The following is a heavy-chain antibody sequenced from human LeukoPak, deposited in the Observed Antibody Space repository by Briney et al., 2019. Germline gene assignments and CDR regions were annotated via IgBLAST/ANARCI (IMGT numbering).Heavy chain of an antibody. J-gene: IGHJ4*02. CDR3: AKDRYGDYSFDS. CDR1: GFTFSRCA. D-gene: IGHD4-17*01. CDR2: ISGSCAST. V-gene: IGHV3-23*01. Sequence: PGGSLRLSCAASGFTFSRCAMHGVRQAPGKGLEGVSSISGSCASTYDADSVKGRFTISRDNSKNTLYLQMNSLRAEDTAIYYCAKDRYGDYSFDSWGQGTLVTVSS.